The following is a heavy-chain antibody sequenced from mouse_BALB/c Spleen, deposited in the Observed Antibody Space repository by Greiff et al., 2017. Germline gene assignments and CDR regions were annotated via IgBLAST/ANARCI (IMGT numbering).Heavy chain of an antibody. Sequence: EVMLVESGGGLVKPGGSLKLSCAASGFTFSSYAMSWVRQTPEKRLEWVASISSGGSTYYPDSVKGRFTISRDSARNILYLQMSSLRSEDTAMYYCARDDYDGSWFAYWGQGTLVTVSA. D-gene: IGHD2-4*01. CDR1: GFTFSSYA. V-gene: IGHV5-6-5*01. CDR2: ISSGGST. J-gene: IGHJ3*01. CDR3: ARDDYDGSWFAY.